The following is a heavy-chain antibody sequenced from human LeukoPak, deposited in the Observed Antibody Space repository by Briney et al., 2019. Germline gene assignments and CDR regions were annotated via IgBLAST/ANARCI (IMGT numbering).Heavy chain of an antibody. J-gene: IGHJ6*03. CDR2: INHSGST. CDR1: GGSFSGYY. D-gene: IGHD3-9*01. CDR3: ARMRGDFLTGHYSYYYYIDV. Sequence: AETLSLTCAVYGGSFSGYYWSWIRQPPGKGLEWIGEINHSGSTNYNPSLKSRVTISVDTSKNQFSLNLTSVTAADTALYYCARMRGDFLTGHYSYYYYIDVWGKGTTVTVSS. V-gene: IGHV4-34*01.